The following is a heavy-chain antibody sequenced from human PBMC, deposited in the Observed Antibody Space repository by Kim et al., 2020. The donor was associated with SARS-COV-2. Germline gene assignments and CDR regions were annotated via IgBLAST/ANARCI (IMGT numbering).Heavy chain of an antibody. CDR1: GGSISSSSYY. J-gene: IGHJ5*02. CDR3: ARQARRGHIVARHDWFDP. CDR2: IYYSGST. D-gene: IGHD2-15*01. V-gene: IGHV4-39*01. Sequence: SETLSLTCTVSGGSISSSSYYWGWIRQPPGKGLEWIGSIYYSGSTYYNPSLKSRVTISVDTSKNQFSLKLSSVTAAETAVYYCARQARRGHIVARHDWFDPWGQGTLVTVSS.